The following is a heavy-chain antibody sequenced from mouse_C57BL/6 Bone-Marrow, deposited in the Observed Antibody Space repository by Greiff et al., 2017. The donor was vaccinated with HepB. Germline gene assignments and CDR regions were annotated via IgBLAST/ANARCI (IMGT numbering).Heavy chain of an antibody. V-gene: IGHV10-1*01. Sequence: EVHLVESGGGLVQPKGSLKLSCAASGFSFNTYAMNWVRQAPGKGLEWVARIRSKSNNYATYYADSVKDRFTISRDDSESMLYLQMNNLKTEDTAMYYCVFSNLGMDYWGQGTSVTVSS. J-gene: IGHJ4*01. CDR1: GFSFNTYA. CDR3: VFSNLGMDY. D-gene: IGHD2-5*01. CDR2: IRSKSNNYAT.